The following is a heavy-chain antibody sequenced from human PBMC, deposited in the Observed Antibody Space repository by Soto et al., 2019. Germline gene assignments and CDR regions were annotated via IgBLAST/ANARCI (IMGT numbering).Heavy chain of an antibody. Sequence: ASVKVCCKASGDTFTSYYMHWVRQAPGQGLEWMGIINPSGGSTSYAQKFQGRVTMTRNTLYLQMNSLRTEDTAIYYCAKLRDFVVLPAGILDYWGPGTLVTVSS. CDR1: GDTFTSYY. CDR2: INPSGGST. J-gene: IGHJ4*02. CDR3: AKLRDFVVLPAGILDY. D-gene: IGHD2-8*01. V-gene: IGHV1-46*01.